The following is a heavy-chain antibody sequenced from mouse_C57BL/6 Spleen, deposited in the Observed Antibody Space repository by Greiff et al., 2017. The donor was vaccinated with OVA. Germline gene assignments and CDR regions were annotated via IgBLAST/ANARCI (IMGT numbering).Heavy chain of an antibody. CDR3: TRGGYYGKWEFAY. Sequence: VQLQQSGAELVRPGASVTLSCKASGYTFTDYEMHWVKQTPVHGLEWIGAIDPETGGTAYNQKFKGKAILTADKTSSTAYMELRSLTSENTAVYYCTRGGYYGKWEFAYWGQGTLVTVSA. CDR2: IDPETGGT. V-gene: IGHV1-15*01. CDR1: GYTFTDYE. J-gene: IGHJ3*01. D-gene: IGHD2-1*01.